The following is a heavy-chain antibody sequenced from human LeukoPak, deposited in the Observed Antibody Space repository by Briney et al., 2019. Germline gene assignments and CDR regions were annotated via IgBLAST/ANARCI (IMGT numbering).Heavy chain of an antibody. D-gene: IGHD3-10*01. CDR3: ARVLPVRGVISWFDP. CDR1: GGSISSYY. Sequence: SETLSLTCTVSGGSISSYYWSWIRQPPGKGLEWIGYIYYSGSTNYNPSLKSRVTISVDTSKNQFSLKLSSVTAADTAVYYCARVLPVRGVISWFDPWGQGTLVTVSS. J-gene: IGHJ5*02. V-gene: IGHV4-59*01. CDR2: IYYSGST.